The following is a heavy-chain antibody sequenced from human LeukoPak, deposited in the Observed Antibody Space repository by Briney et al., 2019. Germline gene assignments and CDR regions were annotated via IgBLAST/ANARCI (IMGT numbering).Heavy chain of an antibody. CDR1: GGSISSYY. CDR2: IYYSGST. V-gene: IGHV4-59*01. D-gene: IGHD5-18*01. CDR3: ARSETAMAYFDY. J-gene: IGHJ4*02. Sequence: SETLSLTCTVSGGSISSYYWSWIRQPPGKGLEWIGYIYYSGSTNYNPSLKSRVTISVDTSKNQFSLKLSSVTAADTAVYYCARSETAMAYFDYWGQGTLVTVSS.